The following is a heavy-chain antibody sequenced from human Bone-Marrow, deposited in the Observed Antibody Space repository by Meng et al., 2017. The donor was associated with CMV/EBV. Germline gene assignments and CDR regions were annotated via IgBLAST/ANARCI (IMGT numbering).Heavy chain of an antibody. Sequence: GGSLRLSCAASGFTFSSYAMHWVRQAPGKGLEWVAVISYDGSNKYYADSVKGRFTISRDNSKNTLYLQMNSLRAEDTAVYYCARDLYPKLYYFDCWGQGTLITVSS. V-gene: IGHV3-30-3*01. CDR2: ISYDGSNK. CDR1: GFTFSSYA. D-gene: IGHD5-18*01. J-gene: IGHJ4*02. CDR3: ARDLYPKLYYFDC.